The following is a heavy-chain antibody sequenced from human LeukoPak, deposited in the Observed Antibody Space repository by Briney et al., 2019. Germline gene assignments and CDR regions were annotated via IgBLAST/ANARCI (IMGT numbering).Heavy chain of an antibody. CDR2: MNPNSGNT. D-gene: IGHD5-12*01. J-gene: IGHJ6*03. CDR1: GYTFTSYD. CDR3: ARGLSGGYSGYGSYYYYMDV. Sequence: ASVKVSCKASGYTFTSYDINWVRHATGQGLEWMGWMNPNSGNTGYAQKFQGRVTMTRNTPISTAYMELSSLRSEDTAVYYCARGLSGGYSGYGSYYYYMDVWGKGTTVTISS. V-gene: IGHV1-8*01.